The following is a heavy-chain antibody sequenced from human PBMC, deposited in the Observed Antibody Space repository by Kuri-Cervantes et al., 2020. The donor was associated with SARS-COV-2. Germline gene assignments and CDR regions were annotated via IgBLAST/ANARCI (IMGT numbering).Heavy chain of an antibody. CDR3: ARARTNPGSGSYYNLGIGRWFDP. CDR1: GYTFTSYD. J-gene: IGHJ5*02. CDR2: MNPNSGNT. Sequence: ASVKVSCKASGYTFTSYDINWVRQATGQGLEWMGWMNPNSGNTGYAQKFQGRVTITRNTSISTAYMELSSLRSEDTAVYYCARARTNPGSGSYYNLGIGRWFDPWGQGTLVTVSS. D-gene: IGHD3-10*01. V-gene: IGHV1-8*03.